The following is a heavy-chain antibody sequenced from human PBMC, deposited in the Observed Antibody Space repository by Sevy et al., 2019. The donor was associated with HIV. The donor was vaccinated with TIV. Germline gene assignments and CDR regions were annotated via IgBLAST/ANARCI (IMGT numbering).Heavy chain of an antibody. CDR1: GFSLSTSGVG. CDR2: IYWDDDT. CDR3: AHRRMVRGVITAPFDY. Sequence: SGPTLVNPTQTLTLTCTFSGFSLSTSGVGVGWIRQPPGKALEWLALIYWDDDTRYSPSLKSRLNITKDNSTNQVVLTMTNMDPVDTATYFCAHRRMVRGVITAPFDYWGQGTLVTVSS. D-gene: IGHD3-10*01. J-gene: IGHJ4*02. V-gene: IGHV2-5*02.